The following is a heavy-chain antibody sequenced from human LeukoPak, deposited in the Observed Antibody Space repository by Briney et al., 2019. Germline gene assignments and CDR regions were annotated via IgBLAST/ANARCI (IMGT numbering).Heavy chain of an antibody. CDR3: TVVKI. Sequence: GGSLRLSCAASGFTFSSYSMNWVRQAPGKGLEWVAVISYDGSNKYYADSVKGRFTISRDNSKNTLYLQMNSLRAEDTAVYYCTVVKIWGQGTLVTVSS. J-gene: IGHJ4*02. CDR2: ISYDGSNK. D-gene: IGHD4-23*01. V-gene: IGHV3-30*03. CDR1: GFTFSSYS.